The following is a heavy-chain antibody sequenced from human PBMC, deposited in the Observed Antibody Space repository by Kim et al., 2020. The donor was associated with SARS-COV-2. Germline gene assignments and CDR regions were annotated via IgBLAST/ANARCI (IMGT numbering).Heavy chain of an antibody. CDR2: ISWNSGSI. Sequence: GGSLRLSCAASGFTFDDYAMHWVRQAPGKGLEWVSGISWNSGSIGYADSVKGRFTISRDNAKNSLYLQMNSLRAEDTALYYCAKNAGWVGEFPFDYWGQGTLVTVSS. J-gene: IGHJ4*02. CDR3: AKNAGWVGEFPFDY. D-gene: IGHD3-10*01. V-gene: IGHV3-9*01. CDR1: GFTFDDYA.